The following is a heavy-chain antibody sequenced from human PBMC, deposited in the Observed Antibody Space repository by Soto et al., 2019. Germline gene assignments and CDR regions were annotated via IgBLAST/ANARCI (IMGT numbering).Heavy chain of an antibody. J-gene: IGHJ4*02. CDR2: IYYSGST. V-gene: IGHV4-59*01. D-gene: IGHD3-22*01. CDR3: ARDRGYYDSSGYYYGRFDY. CDR1: GGSISSYY. Sequence: SETLSLTCTVSGGSISSYYWSWIRQPPGKGLEWIGYIYYSGSTNYNPSLKSRVTISVDTSKNQFSLKLSSVTAADTAVYCCARDRGYYDSSGYYYGRFDYWGQGTLVTVSS.